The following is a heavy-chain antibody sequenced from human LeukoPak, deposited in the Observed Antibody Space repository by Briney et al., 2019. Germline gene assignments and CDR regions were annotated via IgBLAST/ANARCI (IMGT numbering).Heavy chain of an antibody. Sequence: GGSLRLSCAASGFTFSSYSMNWVRQAPGKGLEWVSSISSSSYIYYADSVKGRFTISRDNAKNSLYLQMNSLRAEDTAVYYCARAADYYYGMDVWGQGTTVTVSS. CDR1: GFTFSSYS. CDR3: ARAADYYYGMDV. J-gene: IGHJ6*02. V-gene: IGHV3-21*01. CDR2: ISSSSYI.